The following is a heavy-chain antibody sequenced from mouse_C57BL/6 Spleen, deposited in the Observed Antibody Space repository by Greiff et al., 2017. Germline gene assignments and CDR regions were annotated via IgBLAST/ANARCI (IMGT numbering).Heavy chain of an antibody. V-gene: IGHV7-3*01. CDR3: VKYPAHYGNYDEDSIDY. Sequence: DVQLVESGGGLVQPGGSLSLSCAASGFTFTDYYMSWVRQPPGKALEWLGFIRNKANGYTTECSASVKGRFTISRANSQSILYLQMNALRAEDTAADYCVKYPAHYGNYDEDSIDYWGQGTSLTVSS. D-gene: IGHD2-1*01. CDR2: IRNKANGYTT. CDR1: GFTFTDYY. J-gene: IGHJ2*02.